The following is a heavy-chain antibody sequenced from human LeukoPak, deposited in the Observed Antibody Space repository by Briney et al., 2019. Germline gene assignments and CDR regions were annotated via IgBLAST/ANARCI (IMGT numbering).Heavy chain of an antibody. Sequence: PSGTLSLTCTVSGGSISSYYWSWIRQPPGKGLEWIGYIYYSGSTNYNPSLKSRVTISVDTSKNQFSLKLSSVTAADTAVYYCARDQGVYDSSGYYYGVWFDPWGQGTLVTVSS. D-gene: IGHD3-22*01. CDR2: IYYSGST. CDR3: ARDQGVYDSSGYYYGVWFDP. J-gene: IGHJ5*02. CDR1: GGSISSYY. V-gene: IGHV4-59*01.